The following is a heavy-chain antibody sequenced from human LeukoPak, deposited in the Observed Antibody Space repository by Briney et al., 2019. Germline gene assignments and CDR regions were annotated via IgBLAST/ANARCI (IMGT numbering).Heavy chain of an antibody. CDR3: AKDRVRSSWYYFDY. V-gene: IGHV3-11*01. J-gene: IGHJ4*02. CDR2: ISSSGSTI. D-gene: IGHD6-13*01. CDR1: GFTFSDYY. Sequence: PGGSLRLSCAASGFTFSDYYMSWIRQAPGKGLEWVSYISSSGSTIYYADSVKGRFTISRDNAKNSLYLQMNSLRAEDTAVYYCAKDRVRSSWYYFDYWGQGTLVTVSS.